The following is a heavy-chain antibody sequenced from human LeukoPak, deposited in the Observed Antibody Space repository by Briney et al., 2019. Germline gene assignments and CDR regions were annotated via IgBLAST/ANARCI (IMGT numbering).Heavy chain of an antibody. J-gene: IGHJ4*02. Sequence: GGSLRLSCAASGFTFNTYAMSWVRQAPGKGLEWVSGISGTGDSTYYADSVKGRFTISRDDSKNTLYLQVKSLTAEDTAVYYCAKDASGSYWYYFDYWGRGTLVTVSS. V-gene: IGHV3-23*01. CDR2: ISGTGDST. CDR3: AKDASGSYWYYFDY. CDR1: GFTFNTYA. D-gene: IGHD1-26*01.